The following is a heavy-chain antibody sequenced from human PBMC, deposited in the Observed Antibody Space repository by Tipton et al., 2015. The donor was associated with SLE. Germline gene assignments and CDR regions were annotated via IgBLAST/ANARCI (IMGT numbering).Heavy chain of an antibody. Sequence: TLSLTCTVSGGSISSGSYYWSWIRQPAGKGLEWIGYIYTSGSTNYNPSLKSRVTISVDASKNQFSLKLSSVTAADTAVYYCARGDGNGIYFDYWGQGTLVTVSS. CDR2: IYTSGST. V-gene: IGHV4-61*09. CDR3: ARGDGNGIYFDY. D-gene: IGHD2-8*01. J-gene: IGHJ4*02. CDR1: GGSISSGSYY.